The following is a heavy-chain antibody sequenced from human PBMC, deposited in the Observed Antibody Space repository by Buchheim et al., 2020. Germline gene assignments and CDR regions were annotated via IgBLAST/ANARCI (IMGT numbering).Heavy chain of an antibody. Sequence: QVQLQESGPGLVKPSQTLSLTCTVSGGSISSGSYYWSWIRQPAGKGLEWIGRIYTSGSTNYNPSLKSRVTISVDTSKNPFSLKLSSVTAADTAVYYCARVTVVPAAAYNWFDPWGQGTL. V-gene: IGHV4-61*02. CDR2: IYTSGST. CDR1: GGSISSGSYY. CDR3: ARVTVVPAAAYNWFDP. J-gene: IGHJ5*02. D-gene: IGHD2-2*01.